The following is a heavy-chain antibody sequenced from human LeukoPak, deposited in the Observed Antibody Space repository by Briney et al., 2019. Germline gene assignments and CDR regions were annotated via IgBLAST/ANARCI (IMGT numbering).Heavy chain of an antibody. CDR3: AQGYSSGWFPY. V-gene: IGHV3-23*01. J-gene: IGHJ4*02. CDR2: ITGSGYPT. D-gene: IGHD6-19*01. CDR1: GFTFIASG. Sequence: PGGSLRLSCAASGFTFIASGISWVRQAPGQGLEWVSAITGSGYPTYYADSVKGRFTISRDNSKNTVSLQMDSLAAEDTAVYYCAQGYSSGWFPYWGQGSLVSVSS.